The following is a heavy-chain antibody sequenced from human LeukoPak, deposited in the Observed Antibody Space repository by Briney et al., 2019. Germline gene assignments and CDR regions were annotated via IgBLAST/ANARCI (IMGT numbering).Heavy chain of an antibody. Sequence: SETLSLTCTVSGGSISSSSYYWGWIRQPPGKGLEWIGYIYYSGSTNYNPSLKSRVTISVDTSKNQFSLKLSSVTAADTAVYYCAREVVRAYFDYWGQGTLVTVSS. V-gene: IGHV4-61*01. D-gene: IGHD3-10*01. CDR1: GGSISSSSYY. CDR3: AREVVRAYFDY. CDR2: IYYSGST. J-gene: IGHJ4*02.